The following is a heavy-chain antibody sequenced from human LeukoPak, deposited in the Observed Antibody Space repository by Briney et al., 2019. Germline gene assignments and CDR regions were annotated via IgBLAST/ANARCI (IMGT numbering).Heavy chain of an antibody. Sequence: GASVKVSCKTSGYTFTAYYMHWMRQPPGQGLEWLGWINAKSGGTNLAPKVQGRVSMTRDTSTGTVYMELSSLRSDDTAVYYCAREVPVLNHVDYWGQGTLVTVSS. J-gene: IGHJ4*02. CDR1: GYTFTAYY. CDR3: AREVPVLNHVDY. CDR2: INAKSGGT. D-gene: IGHD3-10*01. V-gene: IGHV1-2*02.